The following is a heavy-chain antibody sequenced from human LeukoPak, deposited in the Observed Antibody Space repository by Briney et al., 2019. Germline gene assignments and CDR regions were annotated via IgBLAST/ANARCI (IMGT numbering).Heavy chain of an antibody. CDR3: ATSSGWYDPYYFDY. CDR2: INAGNGNT. J-gene: IGHJ4*02. Sequence: ASVTVSCKASGYTFTSYAMHWVRQAPGQRLEWMGWINAGNGNTKYSQKFQGRVTITRDTSASTAYMELSSLRSEDTAVYYCATSSGWYDPYYFDYWGQGTLVTVSS. D-gene: IGHD6-19*01. CDR1: GYTFTSYA. V-gene: IGHV1-3*01.